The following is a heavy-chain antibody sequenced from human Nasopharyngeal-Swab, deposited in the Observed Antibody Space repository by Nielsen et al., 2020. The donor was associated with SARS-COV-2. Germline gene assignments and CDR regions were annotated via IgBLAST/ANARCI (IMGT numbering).Heavy chain of an antibody. J-gene: IGHJ6*02. CDR2: IYSGGST. Sequence: GESLKISRAASGFTVSSNYMSWVRQAPGKGLEWVSVIYSGGSTYYADSVKGRFTISRDNSKNTLYLQMNSLRAEDTAVYYCATSLLGYCSGGSCYAYYGMDVWGQGTTVTVSS. V-gene: IGHV3-66*01. CDR3: ATSLLGYCSGGSCYAYYGMDV. CDR1: GFTVSSNY. D-gene: IGHD2-15*01.